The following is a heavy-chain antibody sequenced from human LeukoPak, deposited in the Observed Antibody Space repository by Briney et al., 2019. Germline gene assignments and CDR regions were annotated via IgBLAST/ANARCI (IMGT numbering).Heavy chain of an antibody. V-gene: IGHV4-59*01. CDR2: IYYSGGT. Sequence: SETLSLTCTVSGGSISSYYWSWIRQPPGKGLEWIGYIYYSGGTNYNPSLKSRLTISVDTSTNQFSLKLSFVTAADTAVYYCARGGSYGYYWGQGTLVTVSS. CDR1: GGSISSYY. J-gene: IGHJ4*02. D-gene: IGHD5-18*01. CDR3: ARGGSYGYY.